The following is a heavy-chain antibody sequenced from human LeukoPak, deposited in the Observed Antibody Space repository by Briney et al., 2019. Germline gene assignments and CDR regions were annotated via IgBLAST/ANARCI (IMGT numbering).Heavy chain of an antibody. CDR2: IYYSGST. Sequence: SETLSLTCTVSGGSISSGGYYWSWIRQHPGEGLEWIAYIYYSGSTYYNPSLKSRVHISVDTSKNQFSLKLSSVTAADTAVYYCARGQLDSDAFDIWGQGTMVTVSS. V-gene: IGHV4-31*03. D-gene: IGHD1-1*01. CDR1: GGSISSGGYY. J-gene: IGHJ3*02. CDR3: ARGQLDSDAFDI.